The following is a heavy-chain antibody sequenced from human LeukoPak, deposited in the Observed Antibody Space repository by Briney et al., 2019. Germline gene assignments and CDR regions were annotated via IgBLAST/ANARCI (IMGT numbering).Heavy chain of an antibody. CDR2: ISGSGGET. J-gene: IGHJ4*01. CDR1: RFTFSSYA. CDR3: VKRSRDGYNSPLDN. Sequence: GGSLRLSCAASRFTFSSYAMNWVRQAPGKGLECVSQISGSGGETYYADSVQGRFTISRDNSENTLYLQMNSLRAEDTAVYYCVKRSRDGYNSPLDNWGQGTLVTVSS. D-gene: IGHD5-24*01. V-gene: IGHV3-23*01.